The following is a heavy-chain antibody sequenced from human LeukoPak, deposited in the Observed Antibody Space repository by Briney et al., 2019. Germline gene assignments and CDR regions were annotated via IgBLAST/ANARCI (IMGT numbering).Heavy chain of an antibody. CDR2: ISGSGGIT. CDR1: GFTFSNYA. CDR3: VKGGKSGYCSSTSCYGDY. D-gene: IGHD2-2*01. V-gene: IGHV3-23*01. J-gene: IGHJ1*01. Sequence: GGSLRLSCAVSGFTFSNYAMNWVRETPGKGLEWVSVISGSGGITYHADSVKGGFTISRDNAKNTLYLQMNTLRVEDTAVYYCVKGGKSGYCSSTSCYGDYWGQGTLVTVSS.